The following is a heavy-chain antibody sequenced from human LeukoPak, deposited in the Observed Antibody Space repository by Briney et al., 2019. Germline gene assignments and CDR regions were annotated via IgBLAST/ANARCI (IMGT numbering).Heavy chain of an antibody. J-gene: IGHJ4*02. V-gene: IGHV1-69*13. D-gene: IGHD2-21*02. Sequence: SVKVSCKASGGTFSSYAISWVRQAPGQGLEWMGGITPIFRTPNYAQKFQGRVTITAVESMSTAYMELSSLRSEDTAVYYCARGWLAETTVVTPYNYWGQGTLVTVSS. CDR1: GGTFSSYA. CDR2: ITPIFRTP. CDR3: ARGWLAETTVVTPYNY.